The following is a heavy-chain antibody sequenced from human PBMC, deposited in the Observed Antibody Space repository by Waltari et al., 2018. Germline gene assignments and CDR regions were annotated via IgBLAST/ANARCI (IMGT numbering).Heavy chain of an antibody. CDR3: ARNQNGAFDV. J-gene: IGHJ3*01. CDR1: GVSISSHF. CDR2: IRTSGVT. Sequence: QVQLQESGPGLVKPSETLSLTCTVSGVSISSHFCTWIRQPAGKGLVVVGRIRTSGVTDYSPALKSRVTMSVDTSKSQFSLRLSSVTAADTAVYYCARNQNGAFDVWGQGTRVTVSS. V-gene: IGHV4-4*07. D-gene: IGHD2-2*01.